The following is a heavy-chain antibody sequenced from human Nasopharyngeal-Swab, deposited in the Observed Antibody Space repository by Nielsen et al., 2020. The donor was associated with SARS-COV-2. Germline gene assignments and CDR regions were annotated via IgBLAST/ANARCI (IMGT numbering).Heavy chain of an antibody. CDR3: AREEITMVRGVIILDWFDP. D-gene: IGHD3-10*01. Sequence: SPKIPCAASGFPFSSHWMSWARQAPGKGPEWVANIKQDGSEKYYVDSVKGRFTISRDNAKNSLYLQMNSLRAEDTAVYYCAREEITMVRGVIILDWFDPWGQGTLVTVSS. CDR2: IKQDGSEK. J-gene: IGHJ5*02. V-gene: IGHV3-7*01. CDR1: GFPFSSHW.